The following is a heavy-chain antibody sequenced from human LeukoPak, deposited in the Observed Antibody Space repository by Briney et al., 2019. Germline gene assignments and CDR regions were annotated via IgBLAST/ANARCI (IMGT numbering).Heavy chain of an antibody. CDR1: GFTFSSYA. J-gene: IGHJ4*02. CDR2: IRFDGSNN. V-gene: IGHV3-30*02. CDR3: AALDPILRFSEWLI. D-gene: IGHD3-3*01. Sequence: PGGSLRLSCAASGFTFSSYAMHWVRQASGKGLEWVAFIRFDGSNNYYADSVKGRFTISRDNSKNTLYLQMNSLRAEDTAVYYCAALDPILRFSEWLIWGQGTLVTVSS.